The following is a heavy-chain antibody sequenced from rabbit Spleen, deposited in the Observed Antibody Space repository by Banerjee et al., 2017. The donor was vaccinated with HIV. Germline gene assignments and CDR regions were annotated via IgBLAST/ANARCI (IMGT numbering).Heavy chain of an antibody. Sequence: QSLEESGGGLVQPEGSLTLTCTASGFSFSSNWICWVRQAPGKGLEWIGAIYTGRGGTDYANWVNGRFTISSDNAQYTVDLQMNSLTAADTATYFCARYYIFYGMDLWGPGTLVTVS. CDR2: IYTGRGGT. J-gene: IGHJ6*01. CDR3: ARYYIFYGMDL. V-gene: IGHV1S7*01. CDR1: GFSFSSNW. D-gene: IGHD4-1*01.